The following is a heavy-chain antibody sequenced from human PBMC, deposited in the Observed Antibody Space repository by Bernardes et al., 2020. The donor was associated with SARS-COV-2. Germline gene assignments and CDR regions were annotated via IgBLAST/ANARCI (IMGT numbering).Heavy chain of an antibody. D-gene: IGHD3-9*01. CDR3: ARDVGGTDWRFGFDV. J-gene: IGHJ3*01. Sequence: ETLSLTCTVSGASISGSRYYWAWFRQSPGKGLEWVSSISGGGLYIYYGDSVRGRFTTSRDNTRKSVFLQMESLRAEDTAVYYCARDVGGTDWRFGFDVWGPGTMVHVSS. V-gene: IGHV3-21*01. CDR2: ISGGGLYI. CDR1: GASISGSRYY.